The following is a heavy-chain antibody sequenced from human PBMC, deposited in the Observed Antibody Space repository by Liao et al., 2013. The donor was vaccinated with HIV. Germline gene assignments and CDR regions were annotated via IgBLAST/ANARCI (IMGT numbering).Heavy chain of an antibody. CDR3: ARNPRYGSGKRGWFDP. CDR1: GGSFSDYY. CDR2: INHSGST. V-gene: IGHV4-34*01. D-gene: IGHD3-10*01. Sequence: QVQLQQWGAGLLKPSETLSLTCAVYGGSFSDYYWSWIRQPPGKGLEWIGEINHSGSTNYNPSLKSRVTISVDTSKNQFSLKLSSVTAADTAVYYCARNPRYGSGKRGWFDPWGQGTLVTVSS. J-gene: IGHJ5*02.